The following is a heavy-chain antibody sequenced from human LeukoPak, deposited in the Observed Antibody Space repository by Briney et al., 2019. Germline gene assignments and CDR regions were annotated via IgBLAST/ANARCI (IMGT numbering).Heavy chain of an antibody. CDR2: ISPGCPT. D-gene: IGHD5-12*01. CDR3: AKDGAWLRFDD. Sequence: GGSLRLSCAGPGFPFSSHGMNWVRQAPGKGLEWVSGISPGCPTYYADSVKGRFTISRDDSKNTLYLQMKNLRADDTAVYYCAKDGAWLRFDDWGQGILVSVSS. CDR1: GFPFSSHG. V-gene: IGHV3-23*01. J-gene: IGHJ4*02.